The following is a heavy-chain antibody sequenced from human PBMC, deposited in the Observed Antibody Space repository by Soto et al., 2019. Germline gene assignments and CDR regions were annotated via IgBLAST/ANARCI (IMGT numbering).Heavy chain of an antibody. D-gene: IGHD5-12*01. V-gene: IGHV3-33*01. CDR2: IWYDGSNK. CDR1: GFTFSSYX. CDR3: ARARGYSGYDRVLMLDY. Sequence: GGSLRLSCAASGFTFSSYXMHXVRQAPGKGLEWVAVIWYDGSNKYYADSVKGRFTISRDNSKNTLYLQMNSLRAEDTAVYYCARARGYSGYDRVLMLDYWGQGTLVTVSS. J-gene: IGHJ4*02.